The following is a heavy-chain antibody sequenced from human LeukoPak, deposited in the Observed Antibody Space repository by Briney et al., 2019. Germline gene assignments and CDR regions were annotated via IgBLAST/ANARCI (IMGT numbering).Heavy chain of an antibody. D-gene: IGHD2-15*01. CDR3: AKDTCSGGSCYSNWFDP. J-gene: IGHJ5*02. CDR1: GFTFSSYV. CDR2: ISGSGGST. Sequence: GGSLRLSCAASGFTFSSYVISWVRQAPGKGREWVSAISGSGGSTYYADSVKGRFTISRDNSKNTLYLQMNSLRAEDTAVYYCAKDTCSGGSCYSNWFDPWGQGTLVTVSS. V-gene: IGHV3-23*01.